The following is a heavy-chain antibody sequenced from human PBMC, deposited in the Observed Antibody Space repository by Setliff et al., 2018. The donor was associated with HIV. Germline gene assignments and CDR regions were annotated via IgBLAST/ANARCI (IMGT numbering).Heavy chain of an antibody. J-gene: IGHJ4*02. CDR3: ARDLSYDYDRSSDTFDY. CDR2: INSDGTST. V-gene: IGHV3-74*03. D-gene: IGHD3-22*01. CDR1: GFTLSTYW. Sequence: GGSLRLSCAASGFTLSTYWMHWVRLVPGKGLVWVSRINSDGTSTTYADSVKGRFTISRDNAKNTLYLQMNSLRAEDTAVYYCARDLSYDYDRSSDTFDYWGRGTLVTVSS.